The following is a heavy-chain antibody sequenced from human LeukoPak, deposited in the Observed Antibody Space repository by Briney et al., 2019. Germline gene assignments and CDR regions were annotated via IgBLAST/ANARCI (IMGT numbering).Heavy chain of an antibody. Sequence: GGSLRLSCAASGFTFSSYWMSWVRQAPGKGLEWVANIKQDGSEKYYVDSVKGRFTISRDNAKNSLYLRMNSLRAEDTALYYCARTCTSSWYFDYWGQGTLVTVSS. D-gene: IGHD6-13*01. CDR1: GFTFSSYW. J-gene: IGHJ4*02. CDR2: IKQDGSEK. V-gene: IGHV3-7*01. CDR3: ARTCTSSWYFDY.